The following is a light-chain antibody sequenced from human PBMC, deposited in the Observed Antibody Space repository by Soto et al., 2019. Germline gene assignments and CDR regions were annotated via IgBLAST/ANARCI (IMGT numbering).Light chain of an antibody. CDR1: QNINNNY. V-gene: IGKV3D-20*02. J-gene: IGKJ4*01. Sequence: VLTQSPGTLSLSPGGRATLSCRASQNINNNYLAWYQHKPGQAPRLLIYDASLRATGVPDRFSGSGSGTDFTLTITRLEPEDFAVYYCQQRSNWPPVTFGGGTKVDIK. CDR2: DAS. CDR3: QQRSNWPPVT.